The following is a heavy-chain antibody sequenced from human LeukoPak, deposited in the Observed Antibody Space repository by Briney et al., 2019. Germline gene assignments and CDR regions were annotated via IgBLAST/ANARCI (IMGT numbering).Heavy chain of an antibody. CDR3: VRKFATGD. Sequence: GGSLRLSCAASGFTFSSHLMHWVRLAQGTGLVWVSSVKNDGTATNYADSVKGRFTISRDNAKNTLYLQMNSLRVEDTAVYYCVRKFATGDWGQGTLVTVSS. CDR2: VKNDGTAT. CDR1: GFTFSSHL. J-gene: IGHJ4*02. V-gene: IGHV3-74*01. D-gene: IGHD1-14*01.